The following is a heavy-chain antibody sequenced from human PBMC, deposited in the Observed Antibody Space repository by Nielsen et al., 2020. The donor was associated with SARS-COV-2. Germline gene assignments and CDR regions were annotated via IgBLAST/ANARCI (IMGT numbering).Heavy chain of an antibody. CDR2: IYHYGRT. Sequence: SETLSLTCTVSGGSINSSYWSWIRQPPGKGLEWIGYIYHYGRTDFNPSLESRATISVDTSKNQLSLKLSSVTAANTAVYYCAKYYYSGLDVWGQGTTVAVSS. CDR3: AKYYYSGLDV. J-gene: IGHJ6*02. V-gene: IGHV4-59*01. CDR1: GGSINSSY.